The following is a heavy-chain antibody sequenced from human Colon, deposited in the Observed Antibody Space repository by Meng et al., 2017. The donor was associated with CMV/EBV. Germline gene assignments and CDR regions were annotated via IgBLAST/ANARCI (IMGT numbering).Heavy chain of an antibody. CDR1: GFQFDNYA. Sequence: SLKISCAVSGFQFDNYAMHWVRQAPGKGLEWVSSITWNSGRKEYVDSVDGRFTISRDNAKDSLYLQMNGLRAEDTALYYCAKDISPVGGTTGFHGMDVRGQGTTVTVSS. D-gene: IGHD1-7*01. CDR2: ITWNSGRK. J-gene: IGHJ6*02. V-gene: IGHV3-9*01. CDR3: AKDISPVGGTTGFHGMDV.